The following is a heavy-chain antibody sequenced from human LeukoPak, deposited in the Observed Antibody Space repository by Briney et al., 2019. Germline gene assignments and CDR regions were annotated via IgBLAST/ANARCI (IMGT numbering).Heavy chain of an antibody. CDR2: IYYSGST. CDR3: AREKYSPGAVDY. Sequence: SETLSLTCSVSGGSIGSSSYYWGWIRHPPGKGLEWIGSIYYSGSTYYNPSLKSRVTISVDTSKNQFSLKVSSVTAADTAVYYCAREKYSPGAVDYWGQGSLVTVSS. V-gene: IGHV4-39*01. CDR1: GGSIGSSSYY. J-gene: IGHJ4*02. D-gene: IGHD6-6*01.